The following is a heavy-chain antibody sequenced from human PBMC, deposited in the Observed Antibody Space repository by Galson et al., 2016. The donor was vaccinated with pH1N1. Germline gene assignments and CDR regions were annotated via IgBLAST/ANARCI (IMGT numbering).Heavy chain of an antibody. CDR2: TNQDGSQK. CDR1: GFIFSDHR. Sequence: SLRLSCAASGFIFSDHRMSWVRQAPDKGLEWVANTNQDGSQKYYVVSVRGRFTISRDNAKNSVSLQMNSLRPDDTGVYYCVRAIGAAASFWGQGTLVTVSS. D-gene: IGHD6-13*01. CDR3: VRAIGAAASF. J-gene: IGHJ4*02. V-gene: IGHV3-7*01.